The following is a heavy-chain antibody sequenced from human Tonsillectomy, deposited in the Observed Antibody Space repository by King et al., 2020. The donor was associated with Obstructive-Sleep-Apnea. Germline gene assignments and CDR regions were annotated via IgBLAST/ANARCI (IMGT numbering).Heavy chain of an antibody. CDR3: TRPLYYYGSGTYSPAFDP. CDR1: GFTFSDSS. CDR2: ITSKSKNYAT. V-gene: IGHV3-73*02. D-gene: IGHD3-10*01. Sequence: DVQLVESGGGLVQPGGSLKLSCAASGFTFSDSSMHWVRQASGKGLEWVGRITSKSKNYATSYAASVEGRFTISRDDSKNTAYLQMNSLKTDDTAIYYCTRPLYYYGSGTYSPAFDPWGQGTLVTVSS. J-gene: IGHJ5*02.